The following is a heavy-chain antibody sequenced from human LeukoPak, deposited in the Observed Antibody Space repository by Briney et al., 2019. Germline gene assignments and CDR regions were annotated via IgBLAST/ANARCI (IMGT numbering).Heavy chain of an antibody. CDR3: ARDCGPDYYDSSGYFDH. V-gene: IGHV3-30*03. D-gene: IGHD3-22*01. J-gene: IGHJ4*02. CDR1: GFTFSTYG. CDR2: ISYDGSNK. Sequence: PGGSLRLSCAASGFTFSTYGINWVRQAPGKGLEWVAVISYDGSNKYYADSVKGRFTISRDNSKNTLYLQMNSLRAEDTAVYYCARDCGPDYYDSSGYFDHWGQGTLVTVSS.